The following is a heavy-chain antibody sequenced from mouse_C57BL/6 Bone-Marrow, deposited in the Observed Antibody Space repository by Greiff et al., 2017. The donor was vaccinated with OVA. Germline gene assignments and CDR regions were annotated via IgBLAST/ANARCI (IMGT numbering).Heavy chain of an antibody. CDR2: ISSGSSTI. Sequence: EVKLMESGGGLVKPGGSLKLSCAASGFTFSDYGMHWVRQAPEKGLEWVAYISSGSSTIYYADTVQGRFTISRDNAKNTLFLQMTSLRSEDTAMYYCARTSTMVTVRAMDYWGQGTSVTVSS. J-gene: IGHJ4*01. CDR3: ARTSTMVTVRAMDY. CDR1: GFTFSDYG. D-gene: IGHD2-2*01. V-gene: IGHV5-17*01.